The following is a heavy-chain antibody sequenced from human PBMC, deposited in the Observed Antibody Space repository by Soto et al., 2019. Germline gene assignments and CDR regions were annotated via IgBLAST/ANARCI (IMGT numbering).Heavy chain of an antibody. CDR1: GYPFTNYY. Sequence: AASVKVSCKTSGYPFTNYYIHWVRQAPGQGLEWLGLINPYNGDTTYGQKFQGRVTVTRDTSTTTAYLDLSSLTSADTAIYFCARDFATLTKDHWGQGTLVTVSS. J-gene: IGHJ4*02. CDR3: ARDFATLTKDH. D-gene: IGHD3-16*01. CDR2: INPYNGDT. V-gene: IGHV1-2*02.